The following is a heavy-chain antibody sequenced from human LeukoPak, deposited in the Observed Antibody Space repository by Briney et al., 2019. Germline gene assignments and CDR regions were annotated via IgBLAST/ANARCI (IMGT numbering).Heavy chain of an antibody. CDR1: GGSISSGSYY. J-gene: IGHJ6*04. Sequence: SETLSLTCTVSGGSISSGSYYWSWIRQPAGKGLEWIGRIYTSGSTNYNPSLKSRVTISVDTSKNQFSLKLSSVTAADTAVYYCARERGILDVWGKGTTVTVSS. CDR2: IYTSGST. D-gene: IGHD6-13*01. V-gene: IGHV4-61*02. CDR3: ARERGILDV.